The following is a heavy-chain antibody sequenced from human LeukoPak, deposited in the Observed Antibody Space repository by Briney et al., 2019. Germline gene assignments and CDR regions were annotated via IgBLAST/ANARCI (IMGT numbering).Heavy chain of an antibody. V-gene: IGHV4-34*01. CDR3: ARVRYDFWSSYLRHYYGMDV. Sequence: PSETLSLTCAVYGGSFSGCYWSWIRQPPGKGLEWIGEINHSGSTNYNPSLKSRVTISVDTSKNQFSLKLSSVTAADTAVYYCARVRYDFWSSYLRHYYGMDVWGQGTTVTVSS. J-gene: IGHJ6*02. D-gene: IGHD3-3*01. CDR2: INHSGST. CDR1: GGSFSGCY.